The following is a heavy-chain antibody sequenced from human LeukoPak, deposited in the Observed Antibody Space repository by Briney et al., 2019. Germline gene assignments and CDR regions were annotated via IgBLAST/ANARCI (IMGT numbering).Heavy chain of an antibody. CDR2: IKSDGSNT. D-gene: IGHD2-21*02. J-gene: IGHJ4*02. Sequence: GGSLRLSCAASGFTFSSYSMNWVRQAPGKGLVWVSRIKSDGSNTNYADSVKGRFTISRDNAKNTLYLQMNSLRAEDTAVYYCARDLCGGDCYLGYFDYWGQGTLVTVSS. CDR3: ARDLCGGDCYLGYFDY. V-gene: IGHV3-74*01. CDR1: GFTFSSYS.